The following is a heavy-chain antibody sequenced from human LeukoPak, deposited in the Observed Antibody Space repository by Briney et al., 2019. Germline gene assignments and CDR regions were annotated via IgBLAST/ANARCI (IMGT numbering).Heavy chain of an antibody. CDR2: SNHNGIT. Sequence: SETLSLTCAVYGGSFSGYYWTWIRQPPGKGLEWIGESNHNGITNYTPSLKSRVTMSVDTSKNQFSLKMYPVTATDRAVYYCARRSGLRSLDFWGQGTLVTVSS. CDR1: GGSFSGYY. D-gene: IGHD5/OR15-5a*01. CDR3: ARRSGLRSLDF. J-gene: IGHJ4*02. V-gene: IGHV4-34*01.